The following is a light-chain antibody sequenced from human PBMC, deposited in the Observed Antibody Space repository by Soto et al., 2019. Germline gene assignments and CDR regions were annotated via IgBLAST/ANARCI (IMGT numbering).Light chain of an antibody. CDR3: QQTYDIPIT. CDR2: GVS. CDR1: QRISSY. J-gene: IGKJ5*01. Sequence: IQMTQSASSMSASVGDRVTITCRASQRISSYLNWYQQKKGKAPKLLIYGVSSLHSGVPSRFTGSGSGIDFNLTITSLQTEDFAIYYCQQTYDIPITFGQGTRLEIK. V-gene: IGKV1-39*01.